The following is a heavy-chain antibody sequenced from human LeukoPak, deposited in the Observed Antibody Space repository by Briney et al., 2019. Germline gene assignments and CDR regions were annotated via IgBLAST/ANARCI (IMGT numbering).Heavy chain of an antibody. Sequence: GGSLRLSCAASGFTFSSYWVHWVRQAPGKGLVWVSCINSDGSSTSYADSVKGRFTISRDNAKNTLYLQMNSLRAEDTAVYYCARGYCSSTSCPKDYHFDYWGQGTLVTVAS. CDR3: ARGYCSSTSCPKDYHFDY. V-gene: IGHV3-74*01. CDR2: INSDGSST. CDR1: GFTFSSYW. J-gene: IGHJ4*02. D-gene: IGHD2-2*01.